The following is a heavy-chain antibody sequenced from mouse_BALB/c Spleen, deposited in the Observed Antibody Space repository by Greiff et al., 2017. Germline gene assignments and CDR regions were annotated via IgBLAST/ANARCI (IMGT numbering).Heavy chain of an antibody. CDR1: GYAFTNYL. CDR2: INPGSGGT. V-gene: IGHV1-54*01. CDR3: ARWRGGSAWFAY. Sequence: VQLQQSGAELVRPGTSVKVSCKASGYAFTNYLIEWVKQRPGQGLEWIGVINPGSGGTNYNEKFKGKATLTADKSSSTAYMQLSSLTSDDSAVYFCARWRGGSAWFAYWGQGTLVTVSA. J-gene: IGHJ3*01.